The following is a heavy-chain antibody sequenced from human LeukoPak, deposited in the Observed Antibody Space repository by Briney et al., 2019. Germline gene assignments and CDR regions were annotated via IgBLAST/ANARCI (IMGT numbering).Heavy chain of an antibody. Sequence: SETLSLTCTVSGGSISSYCWSWIRQPAGKGLEWIGRIYTSGSTNYNPSLKSRVTMSVDTSKNQFSLKLSSVTAADTAVYYCARGGYGSGSYYNVDYYYYMDVWGKGTTVTISS. V-gene: IGHV4-4*07. CDR2: IYTSGST. J-gene: IGHJ6*03. D-gene: IGHD3-10*01. CDR1: GGSISSYC. CDR3: ARGGYGSGSYYNVDYYYYMDV.